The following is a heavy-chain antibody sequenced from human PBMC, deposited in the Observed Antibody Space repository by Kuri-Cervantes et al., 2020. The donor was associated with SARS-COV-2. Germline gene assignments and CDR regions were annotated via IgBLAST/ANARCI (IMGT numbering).Heavy chain of an antibody. CDR1: GFTFSSYS. CDR2: ISSSSSYI. J-gene: IGHJ6*03. V-gene: IGHV3-21*01. Sequence: GESLKISCAASGFTFSSYSMNWVRQAPGKGLEWVSSISSSSSYIYYADSVKGRFTISRDNAKNSLYLQMNSLRAEDTAVYYCAREDRYQLLYSSYYYYYMDVWGKGTTVTVFS. CDR3: AREDRYQLLYSSYYYYYMDV. D-gene: IGHD2-2*02.